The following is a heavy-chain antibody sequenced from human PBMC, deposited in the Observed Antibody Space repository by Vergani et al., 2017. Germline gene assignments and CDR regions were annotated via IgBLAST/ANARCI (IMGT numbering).Heavy chain of an antibody. Sequence: QLQLQESGPGLVKPSETLSLTCTVSGGSISSSSYYWGWIRQPPGKGLEWIGSIYYSGSTYYNPSLKSRVTISVDTSKNQFSLKLSSVTAADTAVYYCAGGTSSWYFHYWGQGTLVTVSS. CDR1: GGSISSSSYY. J-gene: IGHJ4*02. V-gene: IGHV4-39*01. CDR3: AGGTSSWYFHY. CDR2: IYYSGST. D-gene: IGHD6-13*01.